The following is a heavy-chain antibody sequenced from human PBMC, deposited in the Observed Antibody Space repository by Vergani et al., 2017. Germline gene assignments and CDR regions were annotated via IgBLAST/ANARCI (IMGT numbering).Heavy chain of an antibody. V-gene: IGHV4-59*08. CDR3: ARHLVRYYFDY. CDR1: GGSISSYY. D-gene: IGHD3-10*01. J-gene: IGHJ4*02. Sequence: QVQLQESGPGLVKPSQTLSLTCTVSGGSISSYYWSWIRQPPGKGLEWIGYIYYSGSTNYNPSLKSRVTISVDTSKNQFSLKLSSVTAADTAVYYCARHLVRYYFDYWGQGTLVTVSS. CDR2: IYYSGST.